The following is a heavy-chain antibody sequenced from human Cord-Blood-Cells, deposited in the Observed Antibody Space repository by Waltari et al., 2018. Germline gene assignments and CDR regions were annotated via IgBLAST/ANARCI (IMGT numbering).Heavy chain of an antibody. V-gene: IGHV4-39*01. D-gene: IGHD1-1*01. J-gene: IGHJ4*02. CDR3: ARLSRLEPNFDY. CDR2: IYYSGST. CDR1: GGSISSSSYY. Sequence: QLQLQESGPGLVKPSETLSLTCTVSGGSISSSSYYWGWIRQPPGKGLEWIGSIYYSGSTYYNPSLKSRVTISVDTSKNQFPLKLSSVTAADTAVYYCARLSRLEPNFDYWGQGTLVTVSS.